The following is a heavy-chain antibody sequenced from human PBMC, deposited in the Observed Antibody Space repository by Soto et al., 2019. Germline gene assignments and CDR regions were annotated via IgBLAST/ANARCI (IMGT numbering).Heavy chain of an antibody. CDR2: IKSKTDGGTI. CDR3: TTARPRGPDY. Sequence: EVQLVESGGGLVKPGESLRLSCATSGFTFSNAWMNWVRQAPGKGLEWVGRIKSKTDGGTIDYPAPVKGRFTISRDDSRNTLYLQMNSLKTEDTAVYYCTTARPRGPDYWGQGTLVTVSS. CDR1: GFTFSNAW. V-gene: IGHV3-15*01. D-gene: IGHD5-12*01. J-gene: IGHJ4*02.